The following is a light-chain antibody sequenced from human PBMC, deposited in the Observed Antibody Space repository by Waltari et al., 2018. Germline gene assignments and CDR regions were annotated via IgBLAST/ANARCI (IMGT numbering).Light chain of an antibody. V-gene: IGLV2-14*01. Sequence: QSALTQPASVSGSPGQSITISCTGTSSDVGGYNFVSWYQQHPGKAPKLLIHDVSKWASGVSNRFSGSKSGTTAYLTISGLQAEDEADYYCSPYTSSSTVVVGGGTKLTVL. CDR3: SPYTSSSTVV. CDR1: SSDVGGYNF. CDR2: DVS. J-gene: IGLJ2*01.